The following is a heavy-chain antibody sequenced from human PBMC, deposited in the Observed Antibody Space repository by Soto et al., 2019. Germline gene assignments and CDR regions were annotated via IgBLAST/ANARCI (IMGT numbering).Heavy chain of an antibody. CDR1: GYTFTSYA. V-gene: IGHV1-3*01. CDR3: ARDQPGVYCSGGSCYRKPPPRNWFDP. J-gene: IGHJ5*02. D-gene: IGHD2-15*01. Sequence: ASVKVSCKASGYTFTSYAMHWVRQAPGQRLEWMGWINAGNGNTKYSQKFQGRVTITRDTSASTAYMELSSLRSEDTAVYYCARDQPGVYCSGGSCYRKPPPRNWFDPWGQGTLVTVSS. CDR2: INAGNGNT.